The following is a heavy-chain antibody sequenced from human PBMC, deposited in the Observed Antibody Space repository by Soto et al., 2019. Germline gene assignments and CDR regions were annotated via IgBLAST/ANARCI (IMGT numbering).Heavy chain of an antibody. CDR1: EFTFSRHG. J-gene: IGHJ6*03. Sequence: QVQLVESGGGVVQPGRSLRLSCAASEFTFSRHGMHWVRQAPGKGLQWVGVIWSDGSNEVDADSVKGRFIISRDNSKNTRDLQMNSLRAEDTAVYYCARERTFGDNKHNYMDVWGTGITGTVSS. V-gene: IGHV3-33*01. CDR3: ARERTFGDNKHNYMDV. CDR2: IWSDGSNE. D-gene: IGHD3-10*01.